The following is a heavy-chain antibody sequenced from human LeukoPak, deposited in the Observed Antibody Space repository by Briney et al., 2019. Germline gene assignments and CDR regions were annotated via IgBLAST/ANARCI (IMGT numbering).Heavy chain of an antibody. CDR1: GGSISSYY. CDR2: IYYSGST. D-gene: IGHD6-13*01. V-gene: IGHV4-59*04. Sequence: SETLSLTCTVSGGSISSYYWSWIRQPPGKGLEWIGSIYYSGSTYYNPSLKSRVTISVDTSKNQFSLKLSSVTAADTAVYYCARLGRGAAAKNAFDIWGQGTMVTVSS. CDR3: ARLGRGAAAKNAFDI. J-gene: IGHJ3*02.